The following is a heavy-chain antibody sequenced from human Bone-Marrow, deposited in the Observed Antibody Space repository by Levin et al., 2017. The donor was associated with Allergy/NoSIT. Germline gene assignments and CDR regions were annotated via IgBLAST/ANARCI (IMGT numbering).Heavy chain of an antibody. D-gene: IGHD3-9*01. CDR3: ARGFFTYYDILTGSLFDY. J-gene: IGHJ4*02. CDR2: IYPGDSDT. Sequence: GESLKISCKGSGYSFTSYWIGWVRQMPGKGLEWMGIIYPGDSDTRYSPSFQGQVTISADKSISTAYLQWSSLKASDTAMYYCARGFFTYYDILTGSLFDYWGQGTLVTVSS. V-gene: IGHV5-51*01. CDR1: GYSFTSYW.